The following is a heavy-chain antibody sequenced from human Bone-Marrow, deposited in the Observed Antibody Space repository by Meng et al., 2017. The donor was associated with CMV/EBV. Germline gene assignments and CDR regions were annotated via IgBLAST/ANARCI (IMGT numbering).Heavy chain of an antibody. D-gene: IGHD2-2*01. CDR1: TITCSAVY. J-gene: IGHJ4*02. CDR3: ARRSSSSWDDYLDY. CDR2: ISNSGTTV. V-gene: IGHV3-11*01. Sequence: ASTITCSAVYMALIRQASGRRLEWVSHISNSGTTVTYAVSVEGRFTISRDNAMNSLYLQMNSLRAEVTAVYYCARRSSSSWDDYLDYWGQGTLVTVSS.